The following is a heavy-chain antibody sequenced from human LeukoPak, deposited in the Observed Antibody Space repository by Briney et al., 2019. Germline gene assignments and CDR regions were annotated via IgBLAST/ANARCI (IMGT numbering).Heavy chain of an antibody. J-gene: IGHJ3*02. Sequence: PSQTLSLTCTVSGGSISSGDYYWSWIRQPPGKGLEWIGYIYYSGSTYYNPSLKSRVTISVDTSKNQFSLKLSSVTAADTAVYYCARDHTVRDSSGYYRPQYAFDIWGQGTMVTVSP. D-gene: IGHD3-22*01. CDR3: ARDHTVRDSSGYYRPQYAFDI. V-gene: IGHV4-30-4*08. CDR1: GGSISSGDYY. CDR2: IYYSGST.